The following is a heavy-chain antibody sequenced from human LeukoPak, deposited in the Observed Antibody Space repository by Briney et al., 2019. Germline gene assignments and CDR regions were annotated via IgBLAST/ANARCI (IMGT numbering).Heavy chain of an antibody. CDR2: ISSTSSTI. CDR1: GFTFSSYS. V-gene: IGHV3-48*02. J-gene: IGHJ6*02. CDR3: ARANGMDV. Sequence: AGSLRLSCAASGFTFSSYSMNWVRQAPGKGLEWVSYISSTSSTIYYADSVKGRFTISRDNAKNSLYLQMSSLRDDDTALYYCARANGMDVWGQGTTVTVSS.